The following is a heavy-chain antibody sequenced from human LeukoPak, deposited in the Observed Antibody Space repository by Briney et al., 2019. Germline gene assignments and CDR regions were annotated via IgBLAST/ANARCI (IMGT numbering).Heavy chain of an antibody. CDR1: GVSIGSYY. D-gene: IGHD3-22*01. Sequence: NPSETLSLTCSVSGVSIGSYYWSWIRQPPGKGLEGIGNIYYSGRTNYNPSLKSRVTISVDTSKNQFSLKLSSVTAADTAVYYWARVFYDSSGYYGPDYWYFDLWGRGTLVTVSS. CDR3: ARVFYDSSGYYGPDYWYFDL. J-gene: IGHJ2*01. V-gene: IGHV4-59*01. CDR2: IYYSGRT.